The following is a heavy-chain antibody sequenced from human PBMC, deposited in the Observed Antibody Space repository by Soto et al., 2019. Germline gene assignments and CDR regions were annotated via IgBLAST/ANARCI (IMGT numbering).Heavy chain of an antibody. J-gene: IGHJ4*02. CDR1: GGTFSSYA. Sequence: GASVKVSCRASGGTFSSYAISWVRQAPGQGLEWMGGIIPIFGTANYAQKFQGRVTITADKSTSTAYMELSSLRSEDTAVYYCARLLYSSSWYDYWGQGTLVTVSS. CDR3: ARLLYSSSWYDY. CDR2: IIPIFGTA. V-gene: IGHV1-69*06. D-gene: IGHD6-13*01.